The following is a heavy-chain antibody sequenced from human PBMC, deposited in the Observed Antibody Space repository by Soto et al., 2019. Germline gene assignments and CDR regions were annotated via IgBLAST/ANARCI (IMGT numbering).Heavy chain of an antibody. CDR1: GGSISSGGHY. CDR2: IYYSGST. J-gene: IGHJ6*02. D-gene: IGHD3-10*01. V-gene: IGHV4-31*03. Sequence: QVQLQESVPGRVKPSQTLSLTCTVSGGSISSGGHYGSWIRQHPGKGLEGIGYIYYSGSTYYNPSLKSRVTISVDTSKNQFSLKLSSVTAADTAVYYCARSGTGYGSEIYYYGMDVWGQGTTVTVSS. CDR3: ARSGTGYGSEIYYYGMDV.